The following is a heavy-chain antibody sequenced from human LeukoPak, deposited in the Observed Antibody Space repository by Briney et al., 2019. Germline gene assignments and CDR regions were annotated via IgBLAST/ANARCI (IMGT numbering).Heavy chain of an antibody. V-gene: IGHV4-61*08. Sequence: SQTLSLTCTVSGGSISSGGYYWSWIRQPPGKGLEWIGYIYYSGSTNYNPSLKSRVAISVDTSKNQFSLKLSSVTAADAAVYYCAGAVRWLHADYWGQGTLVTVSS. CDR1: GGSISSGGYY. CDR3: AGAVRWLHADY. J-gene: IGHJ4*02. CDR2: IYYSGST. D-gene: IGHD5-24*01.